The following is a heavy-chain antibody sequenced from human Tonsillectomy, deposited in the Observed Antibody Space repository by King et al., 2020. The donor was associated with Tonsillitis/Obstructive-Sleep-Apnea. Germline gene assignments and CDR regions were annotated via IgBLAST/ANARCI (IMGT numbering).Heavy chain of an antibody. CDR1: GFIFRTYA. Sequence: VQLVESGGGVVQPGRSLRLSCAASGFIFRTYAMHWVRQAPGKGLEWVAVISYDGRNKYYADSVKGRFTISRDNSKNTLYLQRNSLRVEDTAVYNCARDKAAGIEDDYYGLDIWGQGTTVTVSS. CDR3: ARDKAAGIEDDYYGLDI. V-gene: IGHV3-30*04. D-gene: IGHD6-13*01. CDR2: ISYDGRNK. J-gene: IGHJ6*02.